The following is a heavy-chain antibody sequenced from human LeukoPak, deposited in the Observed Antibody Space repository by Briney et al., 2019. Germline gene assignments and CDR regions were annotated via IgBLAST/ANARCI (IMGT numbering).Heavy chain of an antibody. CDR1: GGSISSGGHY. J-gene: IGHJ4*02. CDR3: ARDVADCSSTSCYLDY. V-gene: IGHV4-61*02. D-gene: IGHD2-2*01. CDR2: IYATGST. Sequence: SQTLSLTCTVSGGSISSGGHYWSWIRQPAGKGLEYLGRIYATGSTNYNPSLKSRVTISVDRSKNQFSLKLSSVTAADTAVYYCARDVADCSSTSCYLDYWGQGTLVTVSS.